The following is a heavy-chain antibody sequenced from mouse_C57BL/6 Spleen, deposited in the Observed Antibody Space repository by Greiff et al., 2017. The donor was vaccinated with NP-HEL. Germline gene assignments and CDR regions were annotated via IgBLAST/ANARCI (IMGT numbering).Heavy chain of an antibody. CDR1: GFTFSSYG. Sequence: EVQGVESGGDLVKPGGSLKLSCAASGFTFSSYGMSWVRQTPDKRLEWVATISSGGSYTYYPDSVKGRFTISRDNAKNTLYLQMSSLKSEDTAMYYCARHPSYSNYEAMDYWGQGTSVTVSS. V-gene: IGHV5-6*01. CDR3: ARHPSYSNYEAMDY. CDR2: ISSGGSYT. J-gene: IGHJ4*01. D-gene: IGHD2-5*01.